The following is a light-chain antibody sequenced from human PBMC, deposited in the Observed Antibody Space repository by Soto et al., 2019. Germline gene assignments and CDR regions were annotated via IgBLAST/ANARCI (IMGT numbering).Light chain of an antibody. CDR3: QQYGRSPFT. Sequence: EIVLTQSPGTLSLSPGERATLSCRASQSVSSSYLAWYQQKPGQAPRLLIYGASNRATGIPDRFSGSGSGTDFTLTIIRLEPEDFAVYFCQQYGRSPFTFGPGTKVDIK. V-gene: IGKV3-20*01. J-gene: IGKJ3*01. CDR1: QSVSSSY. CDR2: GAS.